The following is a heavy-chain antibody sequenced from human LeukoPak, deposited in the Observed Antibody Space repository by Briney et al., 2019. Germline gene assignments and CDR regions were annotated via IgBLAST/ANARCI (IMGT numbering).Heavy chain of an antibody. V-gene: IGHV4-59*01. CDR1: GDSITTYY. CDR3: ARDIAHCSGDMCYNIRFDS. Sequence: NPSETLSLTCSVSGDSITTYYWSWIRQPPGKGLEWIGFIYNSGSTKYNPSLNSRVTMSVDPSKNQFSLKLTSVSAADTAVYYCARDIAHCSGDMCYNIRFDSWGQGTLVTVSS. J-gene: IGHJ5*01. D-gene: IGHD2-15*01. CDR2: IYNSGST.